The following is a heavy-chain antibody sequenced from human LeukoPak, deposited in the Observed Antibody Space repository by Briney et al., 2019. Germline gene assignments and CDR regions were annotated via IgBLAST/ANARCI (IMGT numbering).Heavy chain of an antibody. CDR3: ARDRYCSGGSCYSFTSNGWFDP. CDR1: GYTFTSYG. Sequence: ASVKVSCKASGYTFTSYGISWVRQAPGQGLEWMGWISAYNGNTNYAQKLQGRVTMTTDTSTSTAYMELRSLRSDDTAVCYCARDRYCSGGSCYSFTSNGWFDPWGQGTLVTVSS. D-gene: IGHD2-15*01. V-gene: IGHV1-18*01. CDR2: ISAYNGNT. J-gene: IGHJ5*02.